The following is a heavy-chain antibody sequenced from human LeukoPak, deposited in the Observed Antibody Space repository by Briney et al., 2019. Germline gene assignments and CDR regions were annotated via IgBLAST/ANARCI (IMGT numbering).Heavy chain of an antibody. D-gene: IGHD6-13*01. CDR1: GGSFSGYY. V-gene: IGHV4-34*01. Sequence: SETLSLTCAVYGGSFSGYYLSWIRQPPGRGLEWIGEINHSGSTNYNPSLKSRVTISVDTSKNQFSLKLSSVTAADTAVYYCARGGIAAAPGVWGKGTTVTVSS. CDR3: ARGGIAAAPGV. J-gene: IGHJ6*04. CDR2: INHSGST.